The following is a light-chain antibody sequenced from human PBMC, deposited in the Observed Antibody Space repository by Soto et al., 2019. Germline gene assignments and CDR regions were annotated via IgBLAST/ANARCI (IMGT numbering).Light chain of an antibody. J-gene: IGKJ2*01. Sequence: EIVLTQSPGTLSLSPGERATLSCRASQSVSSSYLAWYQQKPGQAPRLLIYGASSRATGIPDRFSGSGSGTDFTLTISRLEPADFAVYYCQQYGSSPWYTFGQGTKLEIK. V-gene: IGKV3-20*01. CDR1: QSVSSSY. CDR2: GAS. CDR3: QQYGSSPWYT.